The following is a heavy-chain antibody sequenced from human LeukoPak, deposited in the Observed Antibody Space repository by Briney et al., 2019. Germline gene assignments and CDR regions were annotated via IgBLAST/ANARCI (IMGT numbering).Heavy chain of an antibody. CDR1: GFTFSKYW. J-gene: IGHJ4*02. CDR3: ATKQWLAPPPDS. Sequence: PGGSLRLSCAASGFTFSKYWKLWVRQAPGKGLESVSRINTDGTVTTYADSVKGRFTVSRDNADNTMFLQMNSVRDADTAVYYCATKQWLAPPPDSWGQGTPVTVSS. CDR2: INTDGTVT. V-gene: IGHV3-74*01. D-gene: IGHD6-19*01.